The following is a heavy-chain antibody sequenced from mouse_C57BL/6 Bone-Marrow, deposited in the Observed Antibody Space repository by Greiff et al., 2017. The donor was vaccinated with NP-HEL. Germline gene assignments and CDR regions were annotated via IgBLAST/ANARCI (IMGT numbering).Heavy chain of an antibody. Sequence: QVQLQQSGAELVRPGTSVKMSCKASGYTFTNYWIGWAKQRPGHGLGWIGDIYPGGGYTNYNEKFKGKATLTADKSSSTAYMQFSSLTSEDSAIYYCARSYSKDWYFDVWGTGTTVTVSS. J-gene: IGHJ1*03. CDR2: IYPGGGYT. CDR3: ARSYSKDWYFDV. D-gene: IGHD2-5*01. V-gene: IGHV1-63*01. CDR1: GYTFTNYW.